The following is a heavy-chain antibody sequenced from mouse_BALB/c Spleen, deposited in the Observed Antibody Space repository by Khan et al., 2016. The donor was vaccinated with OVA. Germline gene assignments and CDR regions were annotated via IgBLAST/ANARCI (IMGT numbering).Heavy chain of an antibody. CDR1: GFTFSSFG. Sequence: EVELVESGGGLVQPGGSRKLSCAASGFTFSSFGMHWVRQAPEKGLEWVAYISSGSSTIYYADTVKGRVTISRDNPKNTLFLQMTILRSEDTAMYYCARSDAMDYCGQGTSVTVSS. J-gene: IGHJ4*01. CDR3: ARSDAMDY. V-gene: IGHV5-17*02. CDR2: ISSGSSTI.